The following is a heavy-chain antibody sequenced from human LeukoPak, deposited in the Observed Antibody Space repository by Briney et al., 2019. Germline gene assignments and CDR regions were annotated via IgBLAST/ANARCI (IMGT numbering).Heavy chain of an antibody. D-gene: IGHD1-26*01. Sequence: PGESLKISCKGSGYSFTNYWIGWVRQMPGKGLEWMGIIYPGDSHTRYSPSFQGQVTISADKSISTAYLQWSSLKASDTAMYYCARVKRWELLESFDYWGQGTLVTVSS. V-gene: IGHV5-51*01. CDR3: ARVKRWELLESFDY. J-gene: IGHJ4*02. CDR1: GYSFTNYW. CDR2: IYPGDSHT.